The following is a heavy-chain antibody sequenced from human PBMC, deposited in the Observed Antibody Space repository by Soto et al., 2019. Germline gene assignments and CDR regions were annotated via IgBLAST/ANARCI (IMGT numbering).Heavy chain of an antibody. CDR3: ARGYGVKSGTFDF. D-gene: IGHD4-17*01. CDR2: IWYDGSNK. Sequence: QVQLVESGGGVVQPGRSLRLSCAASGFTFSSYDMHWVRQAPCKGLDWVAVIWYDGSNKDYADSVKGRFTISRDNSKNTLYLQMNSLRGEDTAVYYCARGYGVKSGTFDFWGQGTMVTVSS. J-gene: IGHJ3*01. CDR1: GFTFSSYD. V-gene: IGHV3-33*01.